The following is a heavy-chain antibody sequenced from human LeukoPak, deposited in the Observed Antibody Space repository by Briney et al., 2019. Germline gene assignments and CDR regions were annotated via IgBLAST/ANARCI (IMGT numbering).Heavy chain of an antibody. V-gene: IGHV3-23*01. J-gene: IGHJ2*01. D-gene: IGHD2-2*01. CDR1: GFTFSSYA. CDR2: ISGSGGSTI. CDR3: ARDATRYQLLRGGWYFDL. Sequence: PGGSLRLSCAASGFTFSSYAMSWVRQAPGKGLEWVSAISGSGGSTIYYADSVKGRFTISRDNAKNSLYLQMNSLRAEDTAVYYCARDATRYQLLRGGWYFDLWGRGTLVTVSS.